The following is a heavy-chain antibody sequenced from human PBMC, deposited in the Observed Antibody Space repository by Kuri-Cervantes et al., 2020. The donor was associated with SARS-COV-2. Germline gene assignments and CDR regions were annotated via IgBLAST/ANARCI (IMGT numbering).Heavy chain of an antibody. Sequence: ETLSLTCAASGFTVSSNYMSWVRQVPGKGLEWVANIKQRGNEKYYVDSVKGRFTISRDNAQNSLYLEMNSLRGEDTAVYYCARESRYVYGEFDFWGQGTLVTVSS. V-gene: IGHV3-7*03. CDR1: GFTVSSNY. J-gene: IGHJ4*02. CDR3: ARESRYVYGEFDF. D-gene: IGHD5-18*01. CDR2: IKQRGNEK.